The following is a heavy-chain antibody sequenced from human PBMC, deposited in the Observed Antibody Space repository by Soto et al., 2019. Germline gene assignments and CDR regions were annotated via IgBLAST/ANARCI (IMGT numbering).Heavy chain of an antibody. CDR1: GFTFSSYG. CDR3: ERGSYYDSSGYYELRPFDY. V-gene: IGHV3-33*01. D-gene: IGHD3-22*01. Sequence: GGSLRLSCAASGFTFSSYGMHWVRQAPGKGLEWVAVIWYDGSNKYYADSVKGRFTISRDNSKNTLYLQMNSLRAEDTAVYYCERGSYYDSSGYYELRPFDYWGQGTLVTVSS. CDR2: IWYDGSNK. J-gene: IGHJ4*01.